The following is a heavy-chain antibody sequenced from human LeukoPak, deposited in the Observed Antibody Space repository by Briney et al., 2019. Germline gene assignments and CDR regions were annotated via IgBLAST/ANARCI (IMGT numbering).Heavy chain of an antibody. J-gene: IGHJ3*02. CDR2: INSDGSST. D-gene: IGHD6-13*01. CDR1: GFTFSSYW. V-gene: IGHV3-74*01. Sequence: GGSLRLSCAASGFTFSSYWMHWVRQAPGKGLVWVSRINSDGSSTNYADSVKGRFTISRDNAKNTLYLQMNSLRAEDTAVYYCARDLTGAAAGIFGHDAFDIWGQGTMVTVSS. CDR3: ARDLTGAAAGIFGHDAFDI.